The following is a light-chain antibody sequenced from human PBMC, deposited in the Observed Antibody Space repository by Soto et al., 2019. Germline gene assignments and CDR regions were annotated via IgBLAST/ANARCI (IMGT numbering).Light chain of an antibody. CDR2: AAS. CDR1: QSVSNY. V-gene: IGKV3-11*01. CDR3: HQHSNYPPIP. J-gene: IGKJ5*01. Sequence: EIVLTQSPATLSLSPGERVTLSCRASQSVSNYLAWYQQKPGQAPRLVVSAASNRATGIPARFSGSGSGTDFALTITLLNPEDFPVDYCHQHSNYPPIPFGQGTRLEIK.